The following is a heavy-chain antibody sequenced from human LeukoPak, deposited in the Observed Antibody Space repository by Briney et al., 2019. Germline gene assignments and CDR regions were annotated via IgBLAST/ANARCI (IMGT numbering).Heavy chain of an antibody. CDR3: VRIPNSANFPNWFDP. J-gene: IGHJ5*02. Sequence: PGGSLRLSCAASGFTFSSSTMNWVRQAPGKGLEWVSSISSSSDYIYYADSVKGRFTISRDNAKNSLYLQMNSLRAEDTALYYCVRIPNSANFPNWFDPLGQGTLVTVS. V-gene: IGHV3-21*01. CDR2: ISSSSDYI. CDR1: GFTFSSST. D-gene: IGHD4/OR15-4a*01.